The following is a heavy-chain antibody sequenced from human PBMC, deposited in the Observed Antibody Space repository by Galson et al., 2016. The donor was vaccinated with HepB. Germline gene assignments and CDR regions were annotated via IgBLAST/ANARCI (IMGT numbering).Heavy chain of an antibody. J-gene: IGHJ4*02. CDR1: GDSISSSNYY. D-gene: IGHD3-10*01. V-gene: IGHV4-39*07. CDR2: ILYSGGT. Sequence: EPLSLTCTVSGDSISSSNYYWGWIRQPPGRGLEWIGTILYSGGTYYNWSLKRRATISIDTSKNLFSLKLTSVTAADTAVYYCAREKSGRSGNFDYWGQGTLVTVAS. CDR3: AREKSGRSGNFDY.